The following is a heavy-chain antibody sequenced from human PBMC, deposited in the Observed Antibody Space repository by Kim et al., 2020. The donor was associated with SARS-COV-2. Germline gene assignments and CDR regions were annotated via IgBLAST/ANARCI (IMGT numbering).Heavy chain of an antibody. D-gene: IGHD3-10*01. CDR3: ATQGRVRGVIQSWFEGWPDV. CDR2: IYYSGST. Sequence: SEILSLTCTVSGGSISSYYWSWIRQPPGKGLEWIGYIYYSGSTNYNPSLKSRVTISVDTSKNQFSLKLSSVTAADTAVYYCATQGRVRGVIQSWFEGWPDVWGQGTTVTVSS. J-gene: IGHJ6*02. CDR1: GGSISSYY. V-gene: IGHV4-59*01.